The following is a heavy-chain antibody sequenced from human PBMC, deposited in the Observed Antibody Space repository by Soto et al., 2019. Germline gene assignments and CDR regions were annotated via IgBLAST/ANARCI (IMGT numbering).Heavy chain of an antibody. CDR1: GYTFTSYG. Sequence: AVKVSCKASGYTFTSYGISWVRQAPGQGLEWMGWISAYNGNTNYAQKLQGRVTMTTDTSTSTAYMELRSLRSDDTAVYYCARIDPLGYSSSWAQDYWGQGTLVTVSS. J-gene: IGHJ4*02. D-gene: IGHD6-13*01. CDR3: ARIDPLGYSSSWAQDY. V-gene: IGHV1-18*04. CDR2: ISAYNGNT.